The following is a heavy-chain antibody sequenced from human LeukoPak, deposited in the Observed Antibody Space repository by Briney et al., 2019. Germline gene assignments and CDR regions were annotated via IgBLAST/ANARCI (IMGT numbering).Heavy chain of an antibody. J-gene: IGHJ6*02. CDR3: ARNYGSGSHYFYGIDV. D-gene: IGHD3-10*01. CDR1: GFTFSSYD. CDR2: IGIGGYT. Sequence: GGSLRLSCTASGFTFSSYDKHWVRQAPGKDLEWLSGIGIGGYTYYLGSVKGRFTISREDAKNSLYLQMNSLRAGDTAVYYCARNYGSGSHYFYGIDVWGQGTTVTVSS. V-gene: IGHV3-13*04.